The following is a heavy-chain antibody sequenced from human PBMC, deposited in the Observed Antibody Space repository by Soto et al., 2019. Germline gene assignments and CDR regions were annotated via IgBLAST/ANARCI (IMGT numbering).Heavy chain of an antibody. CDR3: ARNVERDYIWGSYRTI. J-gene: IGHJ4*02. D-gene: IGHD3-16*02. V-gene: IGHV4-59*08. CDR2: IYYSGST. CDR1: GGSISSYY. Sequence: PSETLSLTCTVSGGSISSYYWSWIRQPPGKGLEWIGYIYYSGSTNYNPSLKSRVTISVDTSKNQFSLKLSSVTAADTAVYYCARNVERDYIWGSYRTIWGQGTLVTVSS.